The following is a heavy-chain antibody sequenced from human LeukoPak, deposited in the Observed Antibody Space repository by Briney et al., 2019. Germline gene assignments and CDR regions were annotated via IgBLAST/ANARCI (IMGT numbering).Heavy chain of an antibody. CDR2: IWYDGSNK. D-gene: IGHD3-10*01. CDR3: ARHTIYGSGSYLDY. V-gene: IGHV3-33*01. CDR1: GFTFSSYG. J-gene: IGHJ4*02. Sequence: GGSLRLSCAASGFTFSSYGMHWVSQAPVKGLEWVAVIWYDGSNKYYADSVKGRFTISRDNSKNTLYLQMNSLRAEDTAVYYCARHTIYGSGSYLDYWGQGTLVTVSS.